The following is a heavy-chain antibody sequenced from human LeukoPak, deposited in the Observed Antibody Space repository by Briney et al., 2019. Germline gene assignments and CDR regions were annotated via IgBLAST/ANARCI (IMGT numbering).Heavy chain of an antibody. Sequence: GGSLRLSCAASGFTFSSYAMSWVRQAPGKGLEWVSAINSSGSTYYADSVKGRFTISRDNAKNSLYLQMNSLGDEDTAVYYCARATGYSSSWYRGYYYYGMDVWGQGTTVTVSS. CDR2: INSSGST. J-gene: IGHJ6*02. CDR3: ARATGYSSSWYRGYYYYGMDV. V-gene: IGHV3-23*01. D-gene: IGHD6-13*01. CDR1: GFTFSSYA.